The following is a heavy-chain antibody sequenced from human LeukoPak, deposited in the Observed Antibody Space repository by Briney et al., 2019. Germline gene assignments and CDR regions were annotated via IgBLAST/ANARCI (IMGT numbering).Heavy chain of an antibody. D-gene: IGHD2-2*01. CDR2: IYYSGST. CDR3: ARGGGDIVVVPAAENWFDP. J-gene: IGHJ5*02. Sequence: SQTLSLTCTVSGGSISSGDYYWSWIRQPPGKGLEWIGYIYYSGSTCYNPSLKSRVTISVDTSKNQFSLKLSSVTAADTAVYYCARGGGDIVVVPAAENWFDPWGQGTLVTVSS. CDR1: GGSISSGDYY. V-gene: IGHV4-30-4*08.